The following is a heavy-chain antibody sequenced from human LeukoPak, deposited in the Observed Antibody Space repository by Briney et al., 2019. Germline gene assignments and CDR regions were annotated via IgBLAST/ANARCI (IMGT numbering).Heavy chain of an antibody. D-gene: IGHD6-13*01. V-gene: IGHV3-23*01. CDR1: GFAFSNNF. J-gene: IGHJ4*02. CDR2: LSGSGFDA. CDR3: VRDEQGRSWYN. Sequence: GGSLRLSCATSGFAFSNNFMAWVRQAPGKGLEWVSSLSGSGFDAFYADSVKGRFTTSRDNSKNTLFLQMSSLRVEDTAVYFCVRDEQGRSWYNWGQGSLVTVSS.